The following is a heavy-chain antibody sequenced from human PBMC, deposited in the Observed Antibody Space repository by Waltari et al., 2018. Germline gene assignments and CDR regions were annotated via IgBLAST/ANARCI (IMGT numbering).Heavy chain of an antibody. CDR3: ARGVVVVAATPRVNWFDP. CDR2: IIPIFGTA. CDR1: GGTFSSYA. V-gene: IGHV1-69*05. Sequence: QVQLVQSGAEVKKPGSSVKVSCKASGGTFSSYAISWVRQAPGQGLEWMGGIIPIFGTANYAQKFHGRLTSPTDESTSTAYMELSSLRSEDTAVYYCARGVVVVAATPRVNWFDPWGQGTLVTVSS. D-gene: IGHD2-15*01. J-gene: IGHJ5*02.